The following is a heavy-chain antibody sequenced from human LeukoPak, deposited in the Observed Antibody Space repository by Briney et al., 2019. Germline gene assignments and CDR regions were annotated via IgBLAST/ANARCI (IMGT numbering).Heavy chain of an antibody. CDR2: INHSGST. CDR1: GGSFSGYY. Sequence: SETLSLTCAVYGGSFSGYYWSWIRQPPGKGLEWIGEINHSGSTNYNPSLKSRVTISVDTSKNQFSLKLSSVTAADTAVYYCARKSDSSSWSSTYTIFDYWGQGTLVTVSS. V-gene: IGHV4-34*01. CDR3: ARKSDSSSWSSTYTIFDY. D-gene: IGHD6-13*01. J-gene: IGHJ4*02.